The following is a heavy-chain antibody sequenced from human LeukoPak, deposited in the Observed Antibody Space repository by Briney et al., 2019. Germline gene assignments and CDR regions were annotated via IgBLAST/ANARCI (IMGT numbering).Heavy chain of an antibody. D-gene: IGHD5-24*01. Sequence: HPGGSLRPSCAASGFTVSSNYMSWVRQAPGKGLEWVSVIYSGGSTYYADSVKGRFTISRDNSKNTLYLQMNSLRAEDTAVYYCARDNSDGDGFHFDYWGQGTLVTVSS. V-gene: IGHV3-53*01. CDR3: ARDNSDGDGFHFDY. J-gene: IGHJ4*02. CDR1: GFTVSSNY. CDR2: IYSGGST.